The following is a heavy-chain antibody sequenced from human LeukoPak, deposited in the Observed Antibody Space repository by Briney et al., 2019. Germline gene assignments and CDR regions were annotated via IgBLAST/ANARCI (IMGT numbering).Heavy chain of an antibody. D-gene: IGHD6-13*01. J-gene: IGHJ4*02. V-gene: IGHV4-61*08. Sequence: SETLSLTCTVSGGSISSGDYYWSWIRQPPGKGLEWIGYIYYSGSTNYNPSLKSRVTMSVDTSKNQFSLKLSSVTAADTAVYYCARGIAAAGTDYWGQGTLVTVSS. CDR3: ARGIAAAGTDY. CDR1: GGSISSGDYY. CDR2: IYYSGST.